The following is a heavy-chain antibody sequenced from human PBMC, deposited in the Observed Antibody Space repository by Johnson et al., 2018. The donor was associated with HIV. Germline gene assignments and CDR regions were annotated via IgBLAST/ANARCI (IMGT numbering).Heavy chain of an antibody. Sequence: QVQLMESGGGVVRPGGSLRLSCEASGFTYDDYGMSWVRQAPGKGLEWVAVISYDGKNKYYGDSVKGRFTISRDNSKNMLYLQMDSLRVEDSAVYYCARDGVYSSPHDAFDIWGQGTMVTVSS. D-gene: IGHD6-13*01. CDR3: ARDGVYSSPHDAFDI. CDR2: ISYDGKNK. CDR1: GFTYDDYG. V-gene: IGHV3-30*03. J-gene: IGHJ3*02.